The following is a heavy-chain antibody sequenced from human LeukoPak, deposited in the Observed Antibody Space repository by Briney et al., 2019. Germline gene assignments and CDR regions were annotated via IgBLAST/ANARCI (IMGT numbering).Heavy chain of an antibody. V-gene: IGHV4-39*01. Sequence: SETLSLTCAVSGGSISSSSYYWGWIRQPPGKGLEWIGSIYYSGSTYYNPSLKSRVTISVDTSKNQFSLKLSSVTAADTAVYYCARLGRQDYGSGSYYFDYWGQGTLVTVSS. D-gene: IGHD3-10*01. J-gene: IGHJ4*02. CDR3: ARLGRQDYGSGSYYFDY. CDR1: GGSISSSSYY. CDR2: IYYSGST.